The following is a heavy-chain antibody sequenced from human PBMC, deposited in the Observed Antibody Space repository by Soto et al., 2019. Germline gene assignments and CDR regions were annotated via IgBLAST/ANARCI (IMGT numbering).Heavy chain of an antibody. CDR1: GGSFSGYY. D-gene: IGHD6-19*01. J-gene: IGHJ4*02. Sequence: PSETLSLTCAVYGGSFSGYYWSWIRQPPGKGLEWIGEINHSGSTNYNPSLKSRVTISVDTSKNQFSLKLSSVTAADTAVYYCARDGYSSGWWYYFDYWGQGTLVTVS. CDR3: ARDGYSSGWWYYFDY. V-gene: IGHV4-34*01. CDR2: INHSGST.